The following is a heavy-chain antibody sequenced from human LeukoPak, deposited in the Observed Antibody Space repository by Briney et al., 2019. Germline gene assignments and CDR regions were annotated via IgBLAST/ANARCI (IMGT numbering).Heavy chain of an antibody. D-gene: IGHD4-17*01. CDR1: RGSVSGYNYY. V-gene: IGHV4-39*07. CDR3: ARDRVDGDYGEGSY. CDR2: VYYSGDT. J-gene: IGHJ4*02. Sequence: SETLSLTCTVSRGSVSGYNYYWAWIPQPPGKRLGWIGSVYYSGDTYYNPSLKSRVTLSIDTSKNQFSLKLSSVTAADTAIYFCARDRVDGDYGEGSYWGQGTLVTVSS.